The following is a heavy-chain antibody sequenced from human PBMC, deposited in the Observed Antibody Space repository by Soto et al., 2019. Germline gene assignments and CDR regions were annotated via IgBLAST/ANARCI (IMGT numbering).Heavy chain of an antibody. J-gene: IGHJ6*03. D-gene: IGHD4-17*01. V-gene: IGHV4-34*01. Sequence: QVQLQQWGAGLLKPSETLSLTCAVYGGSFSGYYWSWIRQPPGKGLECIGEINHRGSTDYNTSLMSRVTISVDTPKNQFPQKLGSVTAADTAVYYCAGGVKVTVNSYYYYMDVWGKGTTVTVSS. CDR1: GGSFSGYY. CDR3: AGGVKVTVNSYYYYMDV. CDR2: INHRGST.